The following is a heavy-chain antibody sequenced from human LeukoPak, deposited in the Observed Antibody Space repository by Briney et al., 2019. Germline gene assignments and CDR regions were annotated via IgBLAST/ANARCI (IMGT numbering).Heavy chain of an antibody. CDR2: IIPIFGTA. CDR3: ASCGGRNYVDYYYYMDV. D-gene: IGHD1-7*01. V-gene: IGHV1-69*05. Sequence: GASVKVSCKASGGTFSSYAISWVRQAPGQGLEWMGGIIPIFGTANYAQKFQGRVTITTDESTSTAYMELSSLRSEDTAVYYCASCGGRNYVDYYYYMDVWGKGTTVTVSS. CDR1: GGTFSSYA. J-gene: IGHJ6*03.